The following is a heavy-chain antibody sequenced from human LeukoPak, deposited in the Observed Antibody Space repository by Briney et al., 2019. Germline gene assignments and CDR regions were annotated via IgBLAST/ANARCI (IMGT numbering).Heavy chain of an antibody. CDR3: AREGRWLDTFYYCDY. V-gene: IGHV3-7*01. CDR2: IKQDGSEK. J-gene: IGHJ4*02. Sequence: PGGSLRLSCAAARFTFSDYWMSWVRQAPGKGLEWVANIKQDGSEKYYVDSVKGRFTISRANAKNSLYLQMNSLRAEDTAVYYCAREGRWLDTFYYCDYWGQGTLVTVSS. CDR1: RFTFSDYW. D-gene: IGHD6-19*01.